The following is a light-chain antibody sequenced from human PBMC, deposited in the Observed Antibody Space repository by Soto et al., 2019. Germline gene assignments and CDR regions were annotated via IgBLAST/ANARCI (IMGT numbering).Light chain of an antibody. V-gene: IGKV3D-20*02. CDR2: GAS. J-gene: IGKJ3*01. CDR1: QSVSSSY. CDR3: QQRSNSTT. Sequence: IMLPQSACTLSLSDGGRATLSCRASQSVSSSYLAWYQQKPGQAPRLLIYGASSRATGIPDRFSGSGSATDFTPTSSSLEPEDVAVYYRQQRSNSTTFGQGTQVDIK.